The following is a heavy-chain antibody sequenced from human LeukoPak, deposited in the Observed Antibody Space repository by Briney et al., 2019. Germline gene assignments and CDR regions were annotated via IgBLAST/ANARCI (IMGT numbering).Heavy chain of an antibody. V-gene: IGHV1-69*04. CDR2: IIPILGIA. J-gene: IGHJ4*02. Sequence: SVKVSCKASGGTFSSYAISWVRQAPGQGLEWMGRIIPILGIANYAQKFQGRVTITADKSTSTAYMELSSLRSEDTAVYYCARDEVEMATITTGFDYWGQGTLVTVSS. CDR3: ARDEVEMATITTGFDY. CDR1: GGTFSSYA. D-gene: IGHD5-24*01.